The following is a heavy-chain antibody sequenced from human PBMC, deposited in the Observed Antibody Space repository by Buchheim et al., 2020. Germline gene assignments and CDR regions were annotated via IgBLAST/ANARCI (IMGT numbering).Heavy chain of an antibody. V-gene: IGHV3-74*01. Sequence: EVQLVESGGGSVQPGGSLRLSCAASGFTFSRYWMHWVRQAPGKGLVWVSRINSDGSSTSYAGSVKGRFTISSDNAQNTLYLQMNSLRAEDTAVYYCARVYDFWSGISLGMDVWGQGTT. J-gene: IGHJ6*02. CDR3: ARVYDFWSGISLGMDV. CDR2: INSDGSST. D-gene: IGHD3-3*01. CDR1: GFTFSRYW.